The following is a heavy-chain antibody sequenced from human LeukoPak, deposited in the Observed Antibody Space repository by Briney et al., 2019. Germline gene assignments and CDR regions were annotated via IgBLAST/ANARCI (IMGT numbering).Heavy chain of an antibody. Sequence: GASLRLSCAASGFTFSSYAMSWVRQAPGKGLEWVSGISDGGGRTFYAESVKGRFTVSRDNSKNTLYLRMNSLRAEDTAIYYCTKNQILDDTGSWYAYWGQGTLVTVSS. V-gene: IGHV3-23*01. CDR3: TKNQILDDTGSWYAY. D-gene: IGHD6-13*01. CDR2: ISDGGGRT. CDR1: GFTFSSYA. J-gene: IGHJ4*02.